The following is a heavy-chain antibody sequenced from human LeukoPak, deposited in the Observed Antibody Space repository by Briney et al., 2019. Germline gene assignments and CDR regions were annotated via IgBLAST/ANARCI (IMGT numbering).Heavy chain of an antibody. CDR3: ASHYCSSTSCPNNWFDP. Sequence: SETLSLTCTVSGYPISSGYYWGWVRQPPGKGLEWIGSIYHSGSTYYNPSLKSRVTISVDTSKNQFSLKLSSVTAADTAVYYCASHYCSSTSCPNNWFDPWGQGTLVTVSS. CDR2: IYHSGST. J-gene: IGHJ5*02. D-gene: IGHD2-2*01. V-gene: IGHV4-38-2*02. CDR1: GYPISSGYY.